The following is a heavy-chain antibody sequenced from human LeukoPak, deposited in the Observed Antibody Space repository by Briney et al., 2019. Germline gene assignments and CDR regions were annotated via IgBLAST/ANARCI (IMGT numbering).Heavy chain of an antibody. Sequence: SETLSLTCAVSGYSISSGYYWGWVRQPPGKGLEWIGSIWHSGSTYYNPSLKSRVTISVDTSKNHFSLKLSSVTAADTAVYYCARPGQWLDFNYRGQGTLVTVSS. CDR1: GYSISSGYY. V-gene: IGHV4-38-2*01. D-gene: IGHD6-19*01. CDR2: IWHSGST. J-gene: IGHJ4*02. CDR3: ARPGQWLDFNY.